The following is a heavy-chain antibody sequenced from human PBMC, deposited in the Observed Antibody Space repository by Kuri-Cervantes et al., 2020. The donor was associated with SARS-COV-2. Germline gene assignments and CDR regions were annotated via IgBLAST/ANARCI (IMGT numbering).Heavy chain of an antibody. V-gene: IGHV3-73*01. CDR2: VRGKANNYAT. CDR1: GFLFSAPA. Sequence: GGSLRLSCEVSGFLFSAPAIHWVRQGSGKGLGWVGRVRGKANNYATAYAASVKGRFTISRDDSKNMAYLQMNSLKTEDTAVYYCTTLIDYWGQGALVTVSS. CDR3: TTLIDY. J-gene: IGHJ4*02.